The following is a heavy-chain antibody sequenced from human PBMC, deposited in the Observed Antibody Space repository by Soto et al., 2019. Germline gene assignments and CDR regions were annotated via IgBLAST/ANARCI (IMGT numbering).Heavy chain of an antibody. J-gene: IGHJ4*02. V-gene: IGHV3-30-3*01. CDR1: GFTFSSYA. Sequence: QVQLVESGGGVVQPGRSLRLACAASGFTFSSYAMHWVRQAPGKELEWVAVISYDGSNKYYADSVKGRFTISRDNSKNTLYLQMNSLRAEDTAVYYCARIEVVVAATLDYWGQGTLVTVSS. CDR3: ARIEVVVAATLDY. D-gene: IGHD2-15*01. CDR2: ISYDGSNK.